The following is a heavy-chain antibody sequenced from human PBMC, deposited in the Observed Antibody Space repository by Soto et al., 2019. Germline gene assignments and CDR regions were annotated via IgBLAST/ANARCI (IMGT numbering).Heavy chain of an antibody. J-gene: IGHJ3*02. D-gene: IGHD1-26*01. CDR2: ISYDGSNK. CDR3: AKGGVGSTSNAFDI. Sequence: PVGSLILSWASSGFTFRSYVMHWVRQAPAKGLEWVAVISYDGSNKYYADSVKGRFTISRDNSKNTLYLQMNSLRAEDTAVYYCAKGGVGSTSNAFDIWGQGTMVNVS. V-gene: IGHV3-30*18. CDR1: GFTFRSYV.